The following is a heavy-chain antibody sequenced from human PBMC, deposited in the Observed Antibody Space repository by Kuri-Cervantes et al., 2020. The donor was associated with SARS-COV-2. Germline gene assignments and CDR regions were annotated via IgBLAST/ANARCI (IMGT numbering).Heavy chain of an antibody. CDR3: TTIFGVVIGDFFDY. J-gene: IGHJ4*02. CDR1: GFTFSSYA. D-gene: IGHD3-3*01. Sequence: GGSLRLSCAASGFTFSSYAMSWVRQAPGKGLEWVSYISNSGSTIYYADSVKGRFTISRDNAKNSLYLQMNSLRAEDTAVYYCTTIFGVVIGDFFDYWGQGTLVTVSS. V-gene: IGHV3-48*03. CDR2: ISNSGSTI.